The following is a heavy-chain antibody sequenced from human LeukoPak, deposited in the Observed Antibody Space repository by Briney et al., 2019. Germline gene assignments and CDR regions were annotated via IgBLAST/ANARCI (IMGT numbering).Heavy chain of an antibody. V-gene: IGHV3-23*01. D-gene: IGHD5-12*01. Sequence: GGSLRLSCAASGFTLSSYAMTWVRQAPGKGLEWVSTWSSTNTYYADSVKGRFTISRDNSKNTLYVQMNSLRAEDTAVYFCAKAKVGSAWIYVYWGQGILVTVSS. CDR1: GFTLSSYA. CDR3: AKAKVGSAWIYVY. J-gene: IGHJ4*02. CDR2: WSSTNT.